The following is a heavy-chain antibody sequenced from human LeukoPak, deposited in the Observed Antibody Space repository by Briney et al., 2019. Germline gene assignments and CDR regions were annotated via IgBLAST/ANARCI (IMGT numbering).Heavy chain of an antibody. CDR3: VRQTSILTYQDWFDP. V-gene: IGHV1-2*02. J-gene: IGHJ5*02. Sequence: ASVKVSCKASGYTVTGNDMHWVRQAPGQGLEWMGWINPNSGDTNYAQNFQGGVTITRDTSISTAYMELSRLRSDDTAVYYCVRQTSILTYQDWFDPWGQGTLVTVSS. CDR2: INPNSGDT. CDR1: GYTVTGND. D-gene: IGHD2-2*02.